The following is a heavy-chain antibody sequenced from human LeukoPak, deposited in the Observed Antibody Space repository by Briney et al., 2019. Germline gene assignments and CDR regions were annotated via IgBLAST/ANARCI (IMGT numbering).Heavy chain of an antibody. Sequence: GGSLRLSCAASGFTFSGYYMSWIRQAPGKGLEWVSYISSSGSTIYYADSVKGRFTISRDNAKNSLYLQMNSLRAEDTAVYYCARSLTLGPLDYWGQGTLVTVSS. V-gene: IGHV3-11*04. J-gene: IGHJ4*02. D-gene: IGHD1-14*01. CDR3: ARSLTLGPLDY. CDR1: GFTFSGYY. CDR2: ISSSGSTI.